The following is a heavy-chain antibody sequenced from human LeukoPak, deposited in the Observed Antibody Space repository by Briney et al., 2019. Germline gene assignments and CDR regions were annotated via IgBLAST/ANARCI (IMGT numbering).Heavy chain of an antibody. Sequence: PGGSLRLSCAASGFTFSSYAMSWVRQAPGKGLEWVSAISGSGGSTYYADSVKGRFTISRDNSKNTLYLQMNSLRAEDTAVYYCAKDWDIAMVTAYFDYWGQGTLVTVSS. V-gene: IGHV3-23*01. CDR3: AKDWDIAMVTAYFDY. J-gene: IGHJ4*02. CDR1: GFTFSSYA. CDR2: ISGSGGST. D-gene: IGHD5-18*01.